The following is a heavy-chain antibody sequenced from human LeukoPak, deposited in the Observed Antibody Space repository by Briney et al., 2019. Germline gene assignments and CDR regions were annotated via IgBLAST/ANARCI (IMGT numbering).Heavy chain of an antibody. D-gene: IGHD3-9*01. J-gene: IGHJ6*03. CDR3: ARTTGSQGYYYYYMDV. CDR1: GFTFRNYW. CDR2: TKPDGSAE. V-gene: IGHV3-7*01. Sequence: GGSLRLSCAASGFTFRNYWMGWVRQAPGKGLEWVANTKPDGSAEYYADSVRGRFTTSRDNANNFLYLQMNSLRAEDTAVYYCARTTGSQGYYYYYMDVWGKGTTVTVSS.